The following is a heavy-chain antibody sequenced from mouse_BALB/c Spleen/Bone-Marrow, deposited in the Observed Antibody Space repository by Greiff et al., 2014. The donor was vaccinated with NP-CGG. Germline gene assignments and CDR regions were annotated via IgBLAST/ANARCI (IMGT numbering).Heavy chain of an antibody. CDR3: ARSAYYGSSYGAMDY. CDR1: GYAFSSSW. D-gene: IGHD1-1*01. CDR2: IYPGDGDT. V-gene: IGHV1-82*01. J-gene: IGHJ4*01. Sequence: LVESGPELVKPGASVKISCTGSGYAFSSSWMNWVKQRPGQGLEWIGRIYPGDGDTNSNGRFKGKATLTADRSSNTAYMQLSSLTSVDFAVYFCARSAYYGSSYGAMDYWGQGTSVTVSS.